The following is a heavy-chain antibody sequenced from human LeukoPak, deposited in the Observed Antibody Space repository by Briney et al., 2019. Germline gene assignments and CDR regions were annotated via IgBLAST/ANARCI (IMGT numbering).Heavy chain of an antibody. CDR1: GGSSSGYY. CDR3: ARSPGIAAAGPRFDP. Sequence: SETLSLTCAVYGGSSSGYYWSWIRQPPGKGLEWIGEINHSGSTNYNPSLKSRVTISVDTSKNQFSLKLSSVTAADTAVYYCARSPGIAAAGPRFDPWGQGTLVTVSS. CDR2: INHSGST. V-gene: IGHV4-34*01. J-gene: IGHJ5*02. D-gene: IGHD6-13*01.